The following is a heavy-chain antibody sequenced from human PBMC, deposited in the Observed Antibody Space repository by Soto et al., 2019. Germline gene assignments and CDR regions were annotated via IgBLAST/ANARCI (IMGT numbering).Heavy chain of an antibody. CDR1: GYSFTSYW. CDR2: IYPGDSDT. Sequence: GASLKISCKGSGYSFTSYWIGWVRQMPGKVLEWMGIIYPGDSDTRYSPSFQGQVTISADKFISTAYLQWSSLKALDTAMYYCAIAAYYYDSSGYYPAVFDYWGQGTLVTVS. D-gene: IGHD3-22*01. J-gene: IGHJ4*02. V-gene: IGHV5-51*01. CDR3: AIAAYYYDSSGYYPAVFDY.